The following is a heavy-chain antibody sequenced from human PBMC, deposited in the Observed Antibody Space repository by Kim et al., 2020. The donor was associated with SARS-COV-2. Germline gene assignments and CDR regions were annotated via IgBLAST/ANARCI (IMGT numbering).Heavy chain of an antibody. CDR1: GFTFSSYA. CDR2: ISGSGGST. Sequence: GGFLRLSCAASGFTFSSYAMSWVRQAPGKGLEWVSAISGSGGSTYYADSVKGRFTISRDNSKNTLYLQMNSLRAEDTAVYYCASPEGDDSLKYYYYYYGMDVWGQGTTVTVSS. D-gene: IGHD1-26*01. J-gene: IGHJ6*02. CDR3: ASPEGDDSLKYYYYYYGMDV. V-gene: IGHV3-23*01.